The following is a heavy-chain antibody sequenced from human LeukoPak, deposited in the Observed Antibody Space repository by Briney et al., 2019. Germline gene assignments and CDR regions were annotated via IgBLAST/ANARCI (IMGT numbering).Heavy chain of an antibody. D-gene: IGHD5-18*01. CDR2: IYYSGST. CDR1: GGSITTSIYY. V-gene: IGHV4-39*07. CDR3: ARDSDYRGYSLGGMNWFDP. J-gene: IGHJ5*02. Sequence: SETLSLTCTVSGGSITTSIYYWGWIRQPPGKGLEWIGSIYYSGSTYYNPSLKSRVTISVDTSKNQFSLKLSSVTAADTAVYYCARDSDYRGYSLGGMNWFDPWGQGTLVTVSS.